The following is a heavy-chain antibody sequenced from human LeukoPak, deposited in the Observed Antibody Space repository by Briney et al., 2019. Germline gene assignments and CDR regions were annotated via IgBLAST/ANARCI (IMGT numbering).Heavy chain of an antibody. J-gene: IGHJ3*02. V-gene: IGHV3-21*01. CDR1: GFTFSTYT. CDR2: ISSSSSYI. CDR3: ASCRDSYSNDAFDM. D-gene: IGHD1-26*01. Sequence: GGSLRLSCAASGFTFSTYTMNWVRQAPGKGLEWVSSISSSSSYIYYADSVKGRFNISRDNAKNSLYLQMNSLRAEDMAVYYCASCRDSYSNDAFDMWGQGTMVTVSS.